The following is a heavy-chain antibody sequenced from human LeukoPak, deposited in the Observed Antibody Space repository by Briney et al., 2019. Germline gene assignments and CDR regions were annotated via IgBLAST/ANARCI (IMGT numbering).Heavy chain of an antibody. V-gene: IGHV4-61*10. CDR2: IYTSEST. CDR3: ARDRYLDV. CDR1: TGSVSSGTYY. Sequence: SETLSLTCSVSTGSVSSGTYYWTWIRQPAGKGLEWIGHIYTSESTHYHPSLGSRVTISLHASKNQFSLRLTSVTAADTAVYYCARDRYLDVWGKGTTVTVSS. J-gene: IGHJ6*03.